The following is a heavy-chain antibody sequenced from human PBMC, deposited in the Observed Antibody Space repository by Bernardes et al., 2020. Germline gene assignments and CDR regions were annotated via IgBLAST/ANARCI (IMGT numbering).Heavy chain of an antibody. CDR2: INHSGST. D-gene: IGHD7-27*01. J-gene: IGHJ4*02. CDR1: GGSFSGYY. CDR3: ARGELGIFNALDY. V-gene: IGHV4-34*01. Sequence: SETLSLTCAVYGGSFSGYYWSWIRQPPGKGLEWIGEINHSGSTNYNPSLKSRVTISVDTSKNQFSLKLSSVTAADTAVYYCARGELGIFNALDYWGQGTLVTVSS.